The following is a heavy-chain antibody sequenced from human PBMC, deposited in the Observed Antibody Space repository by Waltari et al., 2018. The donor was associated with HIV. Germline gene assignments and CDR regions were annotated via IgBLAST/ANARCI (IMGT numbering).Heavy chain of an antibody. CDR1: GGSISSYY. J-gene: IGHJ4*02. CDR3: AASSVTVAGPDFDY. CDR2: IYTSGST. Sequence: QVQLQESGPGLVKPSETLSLTCTVSGGSISSYYWSWIRQPAGKGLEWIGRIYTSGSTNYHPSLKSRVTMSVDTSKNQFSLKLSSVTAADTAVYYCAASSVTVAGPDFDYWGQGTLVTVSS. D-gene: IGHD6-19*01. V-gene: IGHV4-4*07.